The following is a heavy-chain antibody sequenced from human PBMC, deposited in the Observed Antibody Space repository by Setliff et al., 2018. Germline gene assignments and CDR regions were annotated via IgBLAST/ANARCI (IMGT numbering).Heavy chain of an antibody. CDR2: VNPSGGKT. Sequence: GASVKVSCKTSGYGFTSHYFHWLRQAPGQGLEWMGIVNPSGGKTTLSQKSQGRVSMTADASTATVYMELHSLTSEDTAIYYCARAPWGDDYDSLYTWFDPWGQGSLVTVSS. V-gene: IGHV1-46*01. CDR1: GYGFTSHY. J-gene: IGHJ5*02. CDR3: ARAPWGDDYDSLYTWFDP. D-gene: IGHD3-22*01.